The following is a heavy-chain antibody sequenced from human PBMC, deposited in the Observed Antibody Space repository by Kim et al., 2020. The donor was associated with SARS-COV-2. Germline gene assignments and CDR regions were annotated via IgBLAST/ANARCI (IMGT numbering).Heavy chain of an antibody. CDR1: GFTFSSYS. V-gene: IGHV3-21*01. J-gene: IGHJ6*02. D-gene: IGHD2-15*01. Sequence: GGSLRLSCAASGFTFSSYSMNWVRQAPGKGLEWVSSISSSSSYIYYADSVKGRFTISRDNAKNSLYLQMNSLRAEDTAVYYCAREGVAATLRPADYYYYGMDVWGQGTTVTVSS. CDR3: AREGVAATLRPADYYYYGMDV. CDR2: ISSSSSYI.